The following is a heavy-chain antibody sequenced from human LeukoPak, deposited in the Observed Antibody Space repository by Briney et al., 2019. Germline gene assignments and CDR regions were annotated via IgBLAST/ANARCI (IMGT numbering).Heavy chain of an antibody. Sequence: GGSLRLSCEASGFTFNTYSMHWVRQSPGKGLEWISSIGSAGDHIYYADSVKGRFTISRDNAKNSLYLQMNSLRAEDTAVYYCAELGITMIGGVWGKGTTVTISS. J-gene: IGHJ6*04. D-gene: IGHD3-10*02. CDR3: AELGITMIGGV. V-gene: IGHV3-21*01. CDR2: IGSAGDHI. CDR1: GFTFNTYS.